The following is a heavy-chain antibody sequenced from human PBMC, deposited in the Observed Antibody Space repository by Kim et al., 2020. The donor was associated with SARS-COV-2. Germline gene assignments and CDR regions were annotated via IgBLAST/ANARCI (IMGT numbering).Heavy chain of an antibody. CDR1: GFTFSSYG. Sequence: GGSLRLSCAASGFTFSSYGMHWVRQAPGKGLEWVAVISYDGSNKYYADSVKGRFTISRDNSKNTLYLQMNSLRAEDTAVYYCAKGRSSWYEVPFDYWGQGTLVTVSS. V-gene: IGHV3-30*18. CDR2: ISYDGSNK. J-gene: IGHJ4*02. CDR3: AKGRSSWYEVPFDY. D-gene: IGHD6-13*01.